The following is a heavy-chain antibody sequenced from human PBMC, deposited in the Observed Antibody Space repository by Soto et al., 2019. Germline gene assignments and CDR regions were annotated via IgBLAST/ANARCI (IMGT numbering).Heavy chain of an antibody. CDR3: ARGQTTMVRGVIRY. CDR2: INHSGST. D-gene: IGHD3-10*01. CDR1: GGSFSGYY. J-gene: IGHJ4*02. V-gene: IGHV4-34*01. Sequence: SETLSLTCAVYGGSFSGYYWSWIRQPPGKGLEWIGEINHSGSTNYNPSLKSRVTIAVDTSKNQFSLKLSSVTAADTAVYYCARGQTTMVRGVIRYWGQGTLVTVSS.